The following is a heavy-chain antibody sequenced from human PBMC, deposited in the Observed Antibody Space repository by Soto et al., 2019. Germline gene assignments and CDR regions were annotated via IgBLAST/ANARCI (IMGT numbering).Heavy chain of an antibody. Sequence: ASVKVSCKASGYTFTSYGITWVRQAPGEGLEWMGWSSGYNGDIKYAQKFQGRVTMTADTYTSTAYMELRSLRSDDTAIYFCARDGPLLSARNWFGPWGQRT. CDR2: SSGYNGDI. D-gene: IGHD6-6*01. CDR3: ARDGPLLSARNWFGP. CDR1: GYTFTSYG. J-gene: IGHJ5*02. V-gene: IGHV1-18*01.